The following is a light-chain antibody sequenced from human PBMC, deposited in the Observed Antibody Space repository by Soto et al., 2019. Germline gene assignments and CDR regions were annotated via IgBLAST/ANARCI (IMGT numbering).Light chain of an antibody. J-gene: IGLJ2*01. Sequence: QSVLTQPPSVSGAPGQRVTISCTGSSSNIGAGYDVHWYQQLPGTAPKLLIYGNSNRPSGVPDRFSGSKSGTSASLAITGLQAEDEDESYCQCYDSSLSGSVVFGGGTKLTVL. CDR1: SSNIGAGYD. V-gene: IGLV1-40*01. CDR2: GNS. CDR3: QCYDSSLSGSVV.